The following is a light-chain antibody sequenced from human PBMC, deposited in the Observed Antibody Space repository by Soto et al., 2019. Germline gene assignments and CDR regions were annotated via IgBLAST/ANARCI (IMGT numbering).Light chain of an antibody. J-gene: IGKJ1*01. CDR1: QTISTW. CDR2: DAS. Sequence: DIHMTVSPATLSAFIGARVRLTCRASQTISTWMAWYQQKPGKAPKLLIYDASTLESGVASRFSGSGSGTEFTLTISSLQPEDFASYYCQQYNSYSRTFGQGTKVDIK. CDR3: QQYNSYSRT. V-gene: IGKV1-5*01.